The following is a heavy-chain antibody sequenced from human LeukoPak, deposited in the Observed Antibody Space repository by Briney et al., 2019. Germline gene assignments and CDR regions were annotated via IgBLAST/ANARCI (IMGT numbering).Heavy chain of an antibody. D-gene: IGHD2-15*01. J-gene: IGHJ5*02. CDR3: ARSMVVAAIVNWFDP. CDR1: GYTLTELS. V-gene: IGHV1-24*01. Sequence: ASVKVSCKVSGYTLTELSMHWVRQAPGKGLEWMGGFDPEDGETIYAQKFQGRVTITADESTSTAYMELSSLRSEDTAVYYCARSMVVAAIVNWFDPWGQGTLVTVSS. CDR2: FDPEDGET.